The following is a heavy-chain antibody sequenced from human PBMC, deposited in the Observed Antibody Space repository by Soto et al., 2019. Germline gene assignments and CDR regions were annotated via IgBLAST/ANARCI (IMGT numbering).Heavy chain of an antibody. CDR1: GYTFTSYG. CDR3: ARAGGNCSGGSCYSAFDI. J-gene: IGHJ3*02. CDR2: ISAYNGNT. D-gene: IGHD2-15*01. V-gene: IGHV1-18*01. Sequence: QVPLVQSGAEVKKPGASVKVSCKASGYTFTSYGISWVRQAPGQGLEWMGWISAYNGNTNYAQKLQGRVTMTTATSTSTAYMERRSLRSDDTAVYYCARAGGNCSGGSCYSAFDIWGQGTMVTVSS.